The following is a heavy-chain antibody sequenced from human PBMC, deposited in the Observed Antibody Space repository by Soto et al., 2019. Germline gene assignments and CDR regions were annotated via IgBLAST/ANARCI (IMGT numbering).Heavy chain of an antibody. Sequence: EVQLEESGGGLVQPGGSLRLSCVVSGFSVSRNYMSWVRQAPGKGLEWVSVINSGGSTYYADSVKGRFTISRHNSKNTLSLQMNSLRAEATAVYSSARGGTPNYYWGQGTLVTFSS. CDR1: GFSVSRNY. CDR2: INSGGST. D-gene: IGHD1-1*01. J-gene: IGHJ4*02. CDR3: ARGGTPNYY. V-gene: IGHV3-53*04.